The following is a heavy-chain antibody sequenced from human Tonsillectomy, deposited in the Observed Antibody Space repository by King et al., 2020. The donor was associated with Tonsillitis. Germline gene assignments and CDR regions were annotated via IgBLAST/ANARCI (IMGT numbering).Heavy chain of an antibody. CDR2: ISAYNGNT. CDR3: ARAGVHCSSISRYLDY. D-gene: IGHD2-2*01. Sequence: QLVQSGAEVKKPGASVKVSCKASGYTFTRYGFSWVRQAPGQGLEWRGWISAYNGNTNHAQKLQGRVTMTTDTSTSTAYMELRSLRSDDTAVYYCARAGVHCSSISRYLDYWGQGTLVTVSS. V-gene: IGHV1-18*04. CDR1: GYTFTRYG. J-gene: IGHJ4*02.